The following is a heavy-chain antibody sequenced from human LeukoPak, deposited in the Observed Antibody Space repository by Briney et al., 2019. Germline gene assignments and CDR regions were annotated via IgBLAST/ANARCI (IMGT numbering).Heavy chain of an antibody. CDR2: ISSSSSYI. V-gene: IGHV3-21*01. CDR1: GFTCSSYS. Sequence: PGGSLRLSCAASGFTCSSYSMNWVRQAPGKGLEWVSSISSSSSYIYYADSVKGRFTISRDNAKNSLYLQMNSLRAEDTAVYYCARAYSSSWYVDFDYWGQGTLVTVSS. D-gene: IGHD6-13*01. J-gene: IGHJ4*02. CDR3: ARAYSSSWYVDFDY.